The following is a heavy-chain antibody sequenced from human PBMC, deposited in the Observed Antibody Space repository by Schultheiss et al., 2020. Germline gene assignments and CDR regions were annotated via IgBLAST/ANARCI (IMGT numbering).Heavy chain of an antibody. CDR2: INYSGSTYYSGST. CDR3: ARRLRYSRGLYYFDY. V-gene: IGHV4-39*01. J-gene: IGHJ4*02. D-gene: IGHD3-22*01. Sequence: SETLSLTCTVSGGSISSGGYYWGWIRQPPGKGLEWIGSINYSGSTYYSGSTYYNPSLESRVTISADTSKNQFSLKLSSVTAADTAVYYCARRLRYSRGLYYFDYWGQGTLVTVSS. CDR1: GGSISSGGYY.